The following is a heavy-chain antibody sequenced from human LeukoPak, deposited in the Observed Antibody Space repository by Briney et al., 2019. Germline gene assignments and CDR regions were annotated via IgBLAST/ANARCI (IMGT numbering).Heavy chain of an antibody. CDR2: IYHSGSS. V-gene: IGHV4-38-2*01. J-gene: IGHJ6*03. CDR1: GYSISSGHY. CDR3: ARAKNPYYCYYYMDF. Sequence: NPSETLSLTCAVSGYSISSGHYWVRIRQPPGKGLEYIGNIYHSGSSHYNPSLKSRVTISVDTSNNQFSLKLSSLTAADTAVYYCARAKNPYYCYYYMDFWGRGTTVTVSS.